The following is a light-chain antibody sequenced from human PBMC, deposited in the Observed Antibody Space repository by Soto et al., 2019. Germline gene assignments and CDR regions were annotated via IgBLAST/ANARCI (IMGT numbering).Light chain of an antibody. CDR2: LGS. Sequence: DIVMTQSPLSLPVTHGEPASISCRSSQSLLHSNGYNYVDWYMQKPGRSPQLLIYLGSNRASGVPDRFSGSGSDTYFTLEISRVEADDVGVYYCMQPLENFRTFGQGTKVDIK. V-gene: IGKV2-28*01. CDR3: MQPLENFRT. J-gene: IGKJ1*01. CDR1: QSLLHSNGYNY.